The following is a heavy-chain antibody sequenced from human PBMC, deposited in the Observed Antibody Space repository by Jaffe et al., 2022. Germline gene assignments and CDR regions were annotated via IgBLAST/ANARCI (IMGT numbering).Heavy chain of an antibody. Sequence: EVQLVESGGGLVQPGGSLRLSCAASGFTFSSYWMHWVRQAPGKGLVWVSRINSDGSSTSYADSVKGRFTISRDNAKNTLYLQMNSLRAEDTAVYYCARTVYSSGWYDWFDPWGQGTLVTVSS. J-gene: IGHJ5*02. CDR1: GFTFSSYW. D-gene: IGHD6-19*01. CDR2: INSDGSST. V-gene: IGHV3-74*01. CDR3: ARTVYSSGWYDWFDP.